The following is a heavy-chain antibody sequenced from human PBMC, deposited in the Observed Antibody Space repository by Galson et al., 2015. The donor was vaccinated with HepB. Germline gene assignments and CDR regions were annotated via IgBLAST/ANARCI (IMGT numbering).Heavy chain of an antibody. CDR1: GGTFSSYA. CDR2: IIPIFGTA. J-gene: IGHJ5*02. V-gene: IGHV1-69*13. D-gene: IGHD5-18*01. Sequence: SVKVSCKASGGTFSSYAISWVRQAPGQGLEWMGGIIPIFGTANYAQKFQGRVTITADESTSTAYMELSSLGSEDTAVYYCARDRGYSYGPGSNWFDPWGQGTLVTVSS. CDR3: ARDRGYSYGPGSNWFDP.